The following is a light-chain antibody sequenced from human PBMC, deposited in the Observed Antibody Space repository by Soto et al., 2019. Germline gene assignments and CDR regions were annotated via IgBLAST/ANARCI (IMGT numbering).Light chain of an antibody. V-gene: IGLV1-47*01. J-gene: IGLJ2*01. Sequence: QSVVTQPPSASGTPGQRVTISCSGSSSNIGTNFVYWYQHLPGTAPKLLIYRTAQRPSGVPDRFSSSKSGTSASLAISGLRSEDEADYFCAAWDDSLSVVVFGGGTKLTVL. CDR2: RTA. CDR1: SSNIGTNF. CDR3: AAWDDSLSVVV.